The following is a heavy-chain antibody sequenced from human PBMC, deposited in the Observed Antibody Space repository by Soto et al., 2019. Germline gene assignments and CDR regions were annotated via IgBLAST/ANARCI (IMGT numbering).Heavy chain of an antibody. D-gene: IGHD6-13*01. CDR2: IKKDGSKI. J-gene: IGHJ3*02. V-gene: IGHV3-7*05. CDR1: GFNFGSSW. Sequence: EVQLVESGGGLVQPGGSLRLSCAASGFNFGSSWMNWVRQAPGKGLEWVANIKKDGSKISYLDSVRGRFTISRDNAKNSLYLEMNSLRAEDTALYSCARVASPGSSSLYFDAFDIWGRGKMVSVSS. CDR3: ARVASPGSSSLYFDAFDI.